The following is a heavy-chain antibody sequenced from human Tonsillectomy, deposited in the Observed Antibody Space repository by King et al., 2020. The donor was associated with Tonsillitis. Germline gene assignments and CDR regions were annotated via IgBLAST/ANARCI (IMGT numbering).Heavy chain of an antibody. CDR2: IKSKTDGGTT. J-gene: IGHJ3*01. V-gene: IGHV3-15*07. CDR3: TPGGGSDLGNAAFDL. Sequence: VQLVESGGGLVKPGGSLRLSCAASGFTFSNAWMNWVRQAPGKGLEWVGRIKSKTDGGTTDYAAPVKGRFTISRDDSKNTLYLQMNSLKTEDTAVYYCTPGGGSDLGNAAFDLSGQGPMVTFSS. CDR1: GFTFSNAW. D-gene: IGHD1-26*01.